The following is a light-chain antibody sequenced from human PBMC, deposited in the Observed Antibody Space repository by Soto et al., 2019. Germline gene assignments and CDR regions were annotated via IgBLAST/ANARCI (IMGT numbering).Light chain of an antibody. J-gene: IGKJ1*01. CDR1: QTISSN. CDR2: DAS. Sequence: EILMTQSPATLSVSPGERAALSCRASQTISSNLAWYQQKPGQAPRLLIYDASTRATGIPARFSGSGSGTEFALTISSLQSGDFAVYYCQQYNNWPGTFGQGTKV. V-gene: IGKV3-15*01. CDR3: QQYNNWPGT.